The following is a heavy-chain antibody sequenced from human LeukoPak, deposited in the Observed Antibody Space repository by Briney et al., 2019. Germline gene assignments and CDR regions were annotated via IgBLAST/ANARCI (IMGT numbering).Heavy chain of an antibody. D-gene: IGHD6-6*01. J-gene: IGHJ6*03. CDR3: ARVVVSGRGYSSSGDYYYYYMDV. CDR1: GGSISSYY. CDR2: IYTSGST. Sequence: PSETLSLTCTVSGGSISSYYWSWIRQPAGKGLEWIGRIYTSGSTNYNPSLKSRVTISVDTSKNQFSLKLSSVTAADTAVYYCARVVVSGRGYSSSGDYYYYYMDVWGKGTTVTVSS. V-gene: IGHV4-4*07.